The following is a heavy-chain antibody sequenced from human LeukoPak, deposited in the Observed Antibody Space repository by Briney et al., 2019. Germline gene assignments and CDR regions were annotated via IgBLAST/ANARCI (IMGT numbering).Heavy chain of an antibody. CDR2: IYSDGSDT. D-gene: IGHD3-10*01. CDR1: AFTFNTAW. CDR3: ATDSGHSFSF. V-gene: IGHV3-74*03. Sequence: GGSLRLSCSASAFTFNTAWMHWVRQAPGKGLVWVSLIYSDGSDTTYADSVKGRFTISRDNGKNTLYLQMNALRAEDTAMYYCATDSGHSFSFWGQGTLVTVSS. J-gene: IGHJ3*01.